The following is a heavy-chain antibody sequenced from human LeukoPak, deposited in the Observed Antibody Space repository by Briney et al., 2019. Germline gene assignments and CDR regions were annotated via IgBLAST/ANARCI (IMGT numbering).Heavy chain of an antibody. CDR2: INHNGNVN. Sequence: PGGSLRLSCAASGFTFSSYAMNRARQAPGKGLEWVASINHNGNVNYYVDSAKGRFTISRDNAKNSLYLQMSNLRAEDTAVYFCARGGGLDVWGQGATVTVSS. CDR1: GFTFSSYA. J-gene: IGHJ6*02. CDR3: ARGGGLDV. V-gene: IGHV3-7*03. D-gene: IGHD3-16*01.